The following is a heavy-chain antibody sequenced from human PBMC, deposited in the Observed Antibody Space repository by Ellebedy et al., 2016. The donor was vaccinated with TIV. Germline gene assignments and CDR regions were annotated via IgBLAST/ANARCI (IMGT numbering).Heavy chain of an antibody. CDR3: AKERTSGWDY. V-gene: IGHV3-30*18. D-gene: IGHD6-19*01. CDR1: GFTFGTFG. J-gene: IGHJ4*02. Sequence: GGSLRLSCAASGFTFGTFGMHWVRQAPGKGLEWLAVVSYDGSVHYYADSVKGRFTVSRDNSKNTLSLQMNSLRAEDTAVYYCAKERTSGWDYWGQGTLVTVSS. CDR2: VSYDGSVH.